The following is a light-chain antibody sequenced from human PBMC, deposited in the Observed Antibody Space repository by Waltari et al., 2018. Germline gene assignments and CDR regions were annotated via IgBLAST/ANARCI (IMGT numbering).Light chain of an antibody. CDR2: ENT. CDR3: GTWDSSLSGAV. V-gene: IGLV1-51*02. CDR1: SSNIGTNY. J-gene: IGLJ7*01. Sequence: QSVLTHSPSVSAAPGQRVTISCSGGSSNIGTNYVSWYRQFPGTAPKLLIYENTERPSGIPGRFSGSKSGTSATLDITGLQAGDEADYYCGTWDSSLSGAVFGGGTHLTVL.